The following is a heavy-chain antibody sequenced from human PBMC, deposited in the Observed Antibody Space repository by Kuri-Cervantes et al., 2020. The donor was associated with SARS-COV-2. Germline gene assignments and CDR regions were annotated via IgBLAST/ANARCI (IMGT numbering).Heavy chain of an antibody. Sequence: ASVKVSCKASGYTFTSYYMHWVRQAPGQGLEWMGWTNPNSGNTGYAQKFQGRVTMTRNTSISTAYMELSSLRSEDTAVYYCARDEQWLVDYWGQGTLVTVSS. D-gene: IGHD6-19*01. CDR2: TNPNSGNT. J-gene: IGHJ4*02. CDR3: ARDEQWLVDY. CDR1: GYTFTSYY. V-gene: IGHV1-8*02.